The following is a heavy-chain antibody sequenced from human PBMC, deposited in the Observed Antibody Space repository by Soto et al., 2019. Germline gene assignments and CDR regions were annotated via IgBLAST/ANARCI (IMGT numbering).Heavy chain of an antibody. CDR3: ARTRTAFYRYYFDS. Sequence: GGSLRLSCAASGFTLRKYNMNRVRQAPGKGLEWVSCISGSGGATYYTDSVEGRFTISKDFSKNTVSLQMTGLRVDDTAVYYCARTRTAFYRYYFDSWGQGALVTVSS. V-gene: IGHV3-23*01. CDR1: GFTLRKYN. CDR2: ISGSGGAT. D-gene: IGHD2-21*02. J-gene: IGHJ4*02.